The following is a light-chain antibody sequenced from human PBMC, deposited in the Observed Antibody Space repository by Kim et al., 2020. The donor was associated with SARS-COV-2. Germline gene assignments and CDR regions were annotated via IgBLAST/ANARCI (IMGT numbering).Light chain of an antibody. CDR1: QSVSNYY. J-gene: IGKJ1*01. Sequence: EIVLTQSPGTLSLSPGERATLSCRASQSVSNYYLAWYQQKPGQAPRLLIYGASGRATGIPDRFSGSGSGTDFTLTISRLEPEDFAVFYCQQCGRSPWTFGQGTKVDIK. CDR3: QQCGRSPWT. V-gene: IGKV3-20*01. CDR2: GAS.